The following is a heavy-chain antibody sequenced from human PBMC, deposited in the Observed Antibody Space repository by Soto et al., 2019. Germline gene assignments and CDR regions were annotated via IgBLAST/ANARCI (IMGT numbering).Heavy chain of an antibody. CDR3: ARSAMAGDYYYYGMDV. V-gene: IGHV1-18*04. CDR1: GYTFSSYG. J-gene: IGHJ6*02. Sequence: GASVKVSCKASGYTFSSYGITWVRQAPGQGLEWMGWISGYSGKTSYAQKLQDRVTMSTDTSTSTAYMALRSLRSDDTAFYYCARSAMAGDYYYYGMDVWGRGTTVTVSS. D-gene: IGHD6-19*01. CDR2: ISGYSGKT.